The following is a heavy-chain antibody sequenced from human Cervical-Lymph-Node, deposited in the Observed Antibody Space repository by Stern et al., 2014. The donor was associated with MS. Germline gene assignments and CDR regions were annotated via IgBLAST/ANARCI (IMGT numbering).Heavy chain of an antibody. V-gene: IGHV3-30*01. D-gene: IGHD2-2*01. CDR2: ISYDGSNK. CDR1: GFTFSSYA. J-gene: IGHJ4*02. CDR3: ARGGIVVVPAARLDY. Sequence: QVQLVQSGGGVVQPGRSLRLSCAASGFTFSSYAMHWVRQAPGKGLEWVAVISYDGSNKYYADSVKGRFTISRDNCKNTLYLQMNSLRAEDTAVYYCARGGIVVVPAARLDYWGQGTLVTVSS.